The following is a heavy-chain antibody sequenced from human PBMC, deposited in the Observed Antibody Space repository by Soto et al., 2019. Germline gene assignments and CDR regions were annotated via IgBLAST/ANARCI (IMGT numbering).Heavy chain of an antibody. CDR1: GGTFSSYT. D-gene: IGHD3-10*01. V-gene: IGHV1-69*02. CDR2: IIPILGIA. J-gene: IGHJ6*01. Sequence: QVQLVQSGAEVKKPGSSVKVSCKASGGTFSSYTISWVRQAPGQGLEWMGRIIPILGIANYAQKFQGRVTITADKSTSTAYMELSSLRSEDTAVYYCARQGVVLLGFGEGAGVGGMDVW. CDR3: ARQGVVLLGFGEGAGVGGMDV.